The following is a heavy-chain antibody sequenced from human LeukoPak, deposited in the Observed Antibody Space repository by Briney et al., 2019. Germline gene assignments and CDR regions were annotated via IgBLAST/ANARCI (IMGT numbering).Heavy chain of an antibody. CDR3: ARSGLWFGGLSYYFDY. Sequence: ASVKVSCKTSGYTFTGYYMHWVRQAPGQGLEWMGWINLNSGDTNYAQTFQGRVTMTRDTSISTAYMELRSLRSDDTAVYYCARSGLWFGGLSYYFDYWGQGTLVTVSS. CDR2: INLNSGDT. V-gene: IGHV1-2*02. D-gene: IGHD3-10*01. CDR1: GYTFTGYY. J-gene: IGHJ4*02.